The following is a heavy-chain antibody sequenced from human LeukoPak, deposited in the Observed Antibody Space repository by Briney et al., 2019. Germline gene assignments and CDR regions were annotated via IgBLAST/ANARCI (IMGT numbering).Heavy chain of an antibody. CDR3: AREYCSGTSCLEDI. D-gene: IGHD2-2*01. CDR2: IYYSGST. Sequence: MTSETLSLTCTVSGGSISSYYWSWIRQPPGKGLEWIGYIYYSGSTNYNPSLKSRVTISVDTSKNQFSLKLSSVTAADTAVYYCAREYCSGTSCLEDIWGQGTMVTVSS. CDR1: GGSISSYY. V-gene: IGHV4-59*01. J-gene: IGHJ3*02.